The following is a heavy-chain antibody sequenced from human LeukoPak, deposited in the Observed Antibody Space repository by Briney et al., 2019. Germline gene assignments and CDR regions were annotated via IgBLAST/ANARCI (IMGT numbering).Heavy chain of an antibody. J-gene: IGHJ5*02. CDR1: GYSISSGYY. CDR3: ARTRRFGELLPRRKYNWFDP. D-gene: IGHD3-10*01. V-gene: IGHV4-38-2*02. Sequence: SETLSLTCTVSGYSISSGYYWGWIRQPPGKGLEWIGEINHSGSTNYNPSLKSRVTISVDTSKNQFSLKLSSVTAADTAVYYCARTRRFGELLPRRKYNWFDPWGQGTLVTVSS. CDR2: INHSGST.